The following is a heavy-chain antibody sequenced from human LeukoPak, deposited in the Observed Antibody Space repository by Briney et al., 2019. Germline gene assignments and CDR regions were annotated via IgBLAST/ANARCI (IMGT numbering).Heavy chain of an antibody. J-gene: IGHJ4*02. CDR1: GGSISSGGYY. V-gene: IGHV4-31*03. CDR3: ARGRTYGDYGGVLY. Sequence: SETLSLTCTVSGGSISSGGYYWSWIRQHPGKGLEWIGYIYYSGSTYYNPSLKSRVTISVDTSKNQFSLKLSSVTAADTAVYYCARGRTYGDYGGVLYWGQGTLVTVSS. CDR2: IYYSGST. D-gene: IGHD4-17*01.